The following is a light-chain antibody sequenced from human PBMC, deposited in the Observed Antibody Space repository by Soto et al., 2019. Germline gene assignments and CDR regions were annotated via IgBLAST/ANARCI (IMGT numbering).Light chain of an antibody. V-gene: IGLV1-40*01. J-gene: IGLJ3*02. CDR2: GNS. CDR3: QSYDSSLSGWV. CDR1: SSNIGAGYD. Sequence: QPVLTQPPSVSGVPGQRVTISCTGSSSNIGAGYDVHWYQHLPGTAPKLLIYGNSNRPSGVPDRFSGSKSGTSASLAITGLQAEDEADYYCQSYDSSLSGWVFGGGTKLTVL.